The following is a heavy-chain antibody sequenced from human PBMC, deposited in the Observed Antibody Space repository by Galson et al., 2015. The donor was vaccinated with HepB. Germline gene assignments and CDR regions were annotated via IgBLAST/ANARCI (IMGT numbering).Heavy chain of an antibody. CDR2: ISSSSSNT. D-gene: IGHD6-19*01. J-gene: IGHJ4*02. V-gene: IGHV3-11*06. CDR3: ESSVWSGGSGWYLRLKGYYFDY. CDR1: GFTCSYYY. Sequence: SLRLSCAASGFTCSYYYMSLLRQAPGKGLERVSYISSSSSNTNYADSVTGRLTISRYNDKISLYLQMNSLRAEDTAVYYCESSVWSGGSGWYLRLKGYYFDYWGQGTLVTVSS.